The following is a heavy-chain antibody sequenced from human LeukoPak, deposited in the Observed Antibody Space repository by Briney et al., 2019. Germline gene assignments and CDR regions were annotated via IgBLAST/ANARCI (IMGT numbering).Heavy chain of an antibody. V-gene: IGHV1-46*01. Sequence: ASVKVTCKASGYTFTSYYMHWVRQAPGQGLEWMGIINPSGGDTSYAQKFQGRLTMTRDTSTNTVYMELTSLRSEDTAVYYCAREVMDNLRFDYWGQGTLVTVSS. J-gene: IGHJ4*02. CDR2: INPSGGDT. CDR3: AREVMDNLRFDY. D-gene: IGHD1-14*01. CDR1: GYTFTSYY.